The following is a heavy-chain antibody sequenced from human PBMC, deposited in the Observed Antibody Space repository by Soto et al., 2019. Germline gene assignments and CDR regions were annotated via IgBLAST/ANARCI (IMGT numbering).Heavy chain of an antibody. J-gene: IGHJ4*02. V-gene: IGHV3-11*05. Sequence: PGGSLRLSCAASGFTFSDYYMSWIRQAPGKGLEWVSYISSSSSYTNYADSVKGRFTISRDNAKNSLYLQMNSLRAEDTAVYYCARGYGSGSYYKFGTDYWGQGTLVTVSS. CDR1: GFTFSDYY. CDR3: ARGYGSGSYYKFGTDY. D-gene: IGHD3-10*01. CDR2: ISSSSSYT.